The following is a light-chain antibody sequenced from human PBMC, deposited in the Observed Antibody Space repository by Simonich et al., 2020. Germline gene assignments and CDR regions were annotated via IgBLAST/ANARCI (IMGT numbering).Light chain of an antibody. V-gene: IGKV1-5*03. J-gene: IGKJ1*01. Sequence: DIQMTQSPSTLSASVVDRVTITCRASQSISSWLAWYQKKPGKAPKLMIYKASSLESGVPSRFSGSGSGTEFTLTISSLQPDDFATYYCQQYNSYSWTFGQGTKVEIK. CDR3: QQYNSYSWT. CDR1: QSISSW. CDR2: KAS.